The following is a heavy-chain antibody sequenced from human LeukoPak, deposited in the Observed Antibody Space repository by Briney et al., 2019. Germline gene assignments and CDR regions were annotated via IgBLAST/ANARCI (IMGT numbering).Heavy chain of an antibody. Sequence: PGGSLRLSCAASGFTFGNACMIWVRQAPGTGLEWVGHIKSQTHGGTTDYAAPVKGRFTISRDDSENTVFLQIHSLKTEDTAVYYCATEFFDNGYNFWGQGTLVTVSS. CDR1: GFTFGNAC. J-gene: IGHJ4*02. V-gene: IGHV3-15*01. CDR3: ATEFFDNGYNF. CDR2: IKSQTHGGTT. D-gene: IGHD3/OR15-3a*01.